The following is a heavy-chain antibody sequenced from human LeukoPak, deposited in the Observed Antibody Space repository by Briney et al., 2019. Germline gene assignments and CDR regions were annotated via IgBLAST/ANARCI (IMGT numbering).Heavy chain of an antibody. CDR2: IYYSGST. CDR1: GGSISSGGYY. Sequence: SETLSLTCTVSGGSISSGGYYWSWIRQHPGKGLEWIGYIYYSGSTYYNPSLKGRVTISVDTSKNQFSLKLSSVTAADTAVYYCAREGVPAAMGYWGQGTLVTVSS. D-gene: IGHD2-2*01. J-gene: IGHJ4*01. CDR3: AREGVPAAMGY. V-gene: IGHV4-31*03.